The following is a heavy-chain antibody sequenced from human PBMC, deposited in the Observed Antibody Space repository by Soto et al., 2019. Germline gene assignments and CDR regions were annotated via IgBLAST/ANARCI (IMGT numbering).Heavy chain of an antibody. V-gene: IGHV3-48*02. D-gene: IGHD6-19*01. CDR2: ISSSSSTI. CDR1: GFTFSSYS. J-gene: IGHJ4*02. CDR3: AFSSGWYVQRAFAY. Sequence: SLRLSCAASGFTFSSYSMNWVRQAPGKGLEWVSYISSSSSTIYYADSVKGRFTISRDNAKNSLYLQMNSLRDEDTAVYYCAFSSGWYVQRAFAYWGQGSLVTVSS.